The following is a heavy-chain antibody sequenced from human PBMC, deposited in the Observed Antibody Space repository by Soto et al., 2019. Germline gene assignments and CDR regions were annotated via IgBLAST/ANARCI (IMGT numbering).Heavy chain of an antibody. CDR2: FNSNNGVV. D-gene: IGHD3-16*01. CDR1: GFTFSSYN. CDR3: AREGKSAFGDVLGPFDC. J-gene: IGHJ4*02. Sequence: PGGTMRLSRAASGFTFSSYNMNWVRKTTGRGLECVSYFNSNNGVVSYADSLKGRFTISRDNAKTSMSLQLYSLRDEDTSVYYCAREGKSAFGDVLGPFDCWGQGTLVTGSS. V-gene: IGHV3-48*02.